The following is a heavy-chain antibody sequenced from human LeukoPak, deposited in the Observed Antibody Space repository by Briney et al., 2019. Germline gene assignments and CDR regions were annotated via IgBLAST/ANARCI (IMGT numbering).Heavy chain of an antibody. CDR3: ARGALVDY. CDR2: INHSGST. V-gene: IGHV4-34*01. Sequence: SETLSLTCAVYGGSFSGYYWSWIRQPPGKGLEWIGEINHSGSTNYNPSLKSRVTISVDTSKNQFSLKLSSVTAADTAVYYCARGALVDYWGQGTLVTVSS. J-gene: IGHJ4*02. CDR1: GGSFSGYY.